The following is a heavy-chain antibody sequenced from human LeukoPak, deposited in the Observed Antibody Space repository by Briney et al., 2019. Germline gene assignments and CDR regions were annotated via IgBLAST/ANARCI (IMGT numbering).Heavy chain of an antibody. V-gene: IGHV4-30-2*01. J-gene: IGHJ4*02. CDR2: IYHSGST. D-gene: IGHD6-13*01. CDR1: GGSISSDVYS. CDR3: ASRYSSSWYYFDY. Sequence: SQTLSLTCAVSGGSISSDVYSWSWIRQPPGKGLEWIGFIYHSGSTYYNPSLESRVTISVDRSKNQFSLKLSSVAAADTAVYYCASRYSSSWYYFDYWGQGTLVTVSS.